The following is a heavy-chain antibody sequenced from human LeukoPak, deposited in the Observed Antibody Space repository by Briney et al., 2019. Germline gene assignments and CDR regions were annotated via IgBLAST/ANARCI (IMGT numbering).Heavy chain of an antibody. Sequence: SVKVSCKASGGTFSSYAISWVRQAAGQGLEWMGGIIPIFGTANYAQKFQGRVTITADESTSTAYMELSSLRSEDTAVYYCARGYGDYPNWFDPWGQGTLVTVSS. V-gene: IGHV1-69*01. D-gene: IGHD4-17*01. CDR1: GGTFSSYA. CDR2: IIPIFGTA. J-gene: IGHJ5*02. CDR3: ARGYGDYPNWFDP.